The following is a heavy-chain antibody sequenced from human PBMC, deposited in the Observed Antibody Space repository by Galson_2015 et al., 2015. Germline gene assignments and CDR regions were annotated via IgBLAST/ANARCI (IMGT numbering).Heavy chain of an antibody. CDR3: ARGGSSGYYYYGMDV. J-gene: IGHJ6*02. D-gene: IGHD3-22*01. CDR1: GGSISSSSYY. CDR2: IYYSGST. V-gene: IGHV4-39*01. Sequence: SLTCTVSGGSISSSSYYWGWIRQPPGKGLEWIGSIYYSGSTYYNPSLKSRVTISVDTSKNQFSLKLSSVTAADTAVYYCARGGSSGYYYYGMDVWGQGTTVTVSS.